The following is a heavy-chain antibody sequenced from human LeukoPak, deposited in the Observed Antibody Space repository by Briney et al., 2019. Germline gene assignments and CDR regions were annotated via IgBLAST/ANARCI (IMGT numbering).Heavy chain of an antibody. D-gene: IGHD5-24*01. J-gene: IGHJ4*02. CDR3: VRNLATIRHYFDY. Sequence: PGGSLRLSCAASGFTVSSNYMSWVRQAPGKGLEWVSVIYSGGSTYYADSVKGRLTISRDNSKNTVYLQMNSLRAEDTAVYYCVRNLATIRHYFDYWGQGTLVTVSS. CDR2: IYSGGST. CDR1: GFTVSSNY. V-gene: IGHV3-53*05.